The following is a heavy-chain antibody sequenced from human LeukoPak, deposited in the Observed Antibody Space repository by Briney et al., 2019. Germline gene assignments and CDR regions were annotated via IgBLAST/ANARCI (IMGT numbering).Heavy chain of an antibody. V-gene: IGHV3-7*01. CDR3: AGDWGYDALDI. Sequence: GGSLRLSCAASGFTFSSYWMYWVRQAPGKGLEWVASIKQDESEKYYGDSVKGRFAVSRDNAKNSLFLKMNSLIAEDTAVYYCAGDWGYDALDIWGKGPMVTV. CDR2: IKQDESEK. J-gene: IGHJ3*02. D-gene: IGHD3-16*01. CDR1: GFTFSSYW.